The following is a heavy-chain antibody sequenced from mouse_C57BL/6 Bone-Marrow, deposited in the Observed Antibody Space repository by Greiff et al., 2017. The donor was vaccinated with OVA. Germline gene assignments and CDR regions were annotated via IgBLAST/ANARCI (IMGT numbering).Heavy chain of an antibody. CDR2: IDPEDGET. D-gene: IGHD1-1*01. CDR1: GFNIKDYY. V-gene: IGHV14-2*01. J-gene: IGHJ2*01. CDR3: TPGGYYGPFDY. Sequence: EVQLQQSGAELVKPGASVKLSCTASGFNIKDYYMHWVKQRTEQGLEWIGRIDPEDGETKYAPKFTGKATITADTSSNTAYLPLSSLTSEDTAVYYCTPGGYYGPFDYWGQGTTLTVSS.